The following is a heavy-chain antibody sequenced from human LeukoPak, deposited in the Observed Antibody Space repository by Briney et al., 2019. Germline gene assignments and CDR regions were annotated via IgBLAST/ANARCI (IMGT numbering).Heavy chain of an antibody. CDR1: GDSISSGGYY. V-gene: IGHV4-31*03. Sequence: PSETLSLTCTVSGDSISSGGYYWSWIRQHPGKGLEWIGYIYYSGSTYYNPSLKSRVTISVDTSKNQFSLKLSSVTAADTAVYYCAREVWQLVPDYWGQGTLVTVSS. CDR3: AREVWQLVPDY. D-gene: IGHD6-6*01. J-gene: IGHJ4*02. CDR2: IYYSGST.